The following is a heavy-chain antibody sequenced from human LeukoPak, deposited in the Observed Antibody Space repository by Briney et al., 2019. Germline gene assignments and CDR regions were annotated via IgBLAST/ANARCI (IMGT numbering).Heavy chain of an antibody. CDR2: IKEDGSQE. Sequence: GGSLRLSCAASGFTFSNYWMSWVRQAPGKGLEWLGEIKEDGSQEYYVDSVKGRFTIFRDNAMKSLYLQMNSLRAEDTAVYYCAKNFDSWGQGTLVTVSS. V-gene: IGHV3-7*01. CDR3: AKNFDS. J-gene: IGHJ4*02. CDR1: GFTFSNYW.